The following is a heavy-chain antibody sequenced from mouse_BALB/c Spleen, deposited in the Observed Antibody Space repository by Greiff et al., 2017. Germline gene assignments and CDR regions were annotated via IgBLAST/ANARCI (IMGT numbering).Heavy chain of an antibody. V-gene: IGHV1-66*01. CDR2: IFPGSGNT. Sequence: QVQLKQSGPELVKPGASVKISCKSSGYSFTSYYIHWVKQRPGQGLEWIGWIFPGSGNTKYNEKFKGKATLTADTSSSTSYMQLSSLTSEDSAVYFCAFYYYGSSYGDYWGQGTTLTVSS. CDR3: AFYYYGSSYGDY. D-gene: IGHD1-1*01. CDR1: GYSFTSYY. J-gene: IGHJ2*01.